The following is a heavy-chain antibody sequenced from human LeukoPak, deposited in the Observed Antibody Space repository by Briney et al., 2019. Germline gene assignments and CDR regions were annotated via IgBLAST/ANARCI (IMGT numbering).Heavy chain of an antibody. J-gene: IGHJ6*03. D-gene: IGHD3-22*01. Sequence: ASVKVSCKASGGTFSSYAISWVRQAPGQELEWMGGIIPIFDTANYAQKFQGRVTITTDESTSTAYMELSSLRSEDTAVYYCASSPPSQYYYDSSGSVDYYYYMDVWGKGTTVTVSS. CDR1: GGTFSSYA. CDR2: IIPIFDTA. CDR3: ASSPPSQYYYDSSGSVDYYYYMDV. V-gene: IGHV1-69*05.